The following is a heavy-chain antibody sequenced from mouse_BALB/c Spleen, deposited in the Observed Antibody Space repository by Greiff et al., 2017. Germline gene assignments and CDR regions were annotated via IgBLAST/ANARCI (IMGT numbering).Heavy chain of an antibody. CDR1: GFNIKDTY. Sequence: SGAELVKPGASVKLSCTASGFNIKDTYMHWVKQRPEQGLEWIGRIDPANGNTKYDPKFQGKATITADTSSNTAYLQLSSLTSEDTAVYYCARDYYGSSAWFAYWGQGTLVTVSA. V-gene: IGHV14-3*02. CDR2: IDPANGNT. J-gene: IGHJ3*01. D-gene: IGHD1-1*01. CDR3: ARDYYGSSAWFAY.